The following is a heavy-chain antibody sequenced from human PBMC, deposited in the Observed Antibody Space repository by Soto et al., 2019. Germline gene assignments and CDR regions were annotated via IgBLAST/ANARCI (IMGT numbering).Heavy chain of an antibody. Sequence: QVQLVESGGGVVQPGRSLRLSCAASGFTFSSYAMHWVRQAPGKGLEWVAVISSDGNTKYYADSVKGRFTISRDNSKNTPYLQVNSLRAEDAAVPYCARADSSSAAFNYWGQGTLVTVSS. CDR1: GFTFSSYA. J-gene: IGHJ4*02. V-gene: IGHV3-30-3*01. CDR3: ARADSSSAAFNY. D-gene: IGHD6-6*01. CDR2: ISSDGNTK.